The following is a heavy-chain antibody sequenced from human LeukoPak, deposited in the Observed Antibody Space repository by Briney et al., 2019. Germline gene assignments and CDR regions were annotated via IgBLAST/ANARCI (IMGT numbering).Heavy chain of an antibody. Sequence: ASVKVSCKASGYTFTGYYMHWVRQAPGQGLEWMGWINPNSGDTNYAQKFQGRVTMTRDTSISTAYMELSRQTSDDTAVFYCARGRLGSGSQYDAFDIWGQGTMVTVSS. CDR2: INPNSGDT. CDR1: GYTFTGYY. D-gene: IGHD3-10*01. V-gene: IGHV1-2*02. CDR3: ARGRLGSGSQYDAFDI. J-gene: IGHJ3*02.